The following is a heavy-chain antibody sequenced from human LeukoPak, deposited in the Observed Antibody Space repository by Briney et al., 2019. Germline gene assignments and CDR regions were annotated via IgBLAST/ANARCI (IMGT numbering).Heavy chain of an antibody. CDR3: ARSSGSS. J-gene: IGHJ4*02. CDR1: GFTFRSYG. D-gene: IGHD3-10*01. CDR2: IKQDGSEK. V-gene: IGHV3-7*01. Sequence: GGSLRLSCAASGFTFRSYGMHWVRQAPGKGLEWVANIKQDGSEKYYVDSVKGRFTISRDNAKNSLYLQMNSLRAEDTAVYYCARSSGSSWGQGTLVTVSS.